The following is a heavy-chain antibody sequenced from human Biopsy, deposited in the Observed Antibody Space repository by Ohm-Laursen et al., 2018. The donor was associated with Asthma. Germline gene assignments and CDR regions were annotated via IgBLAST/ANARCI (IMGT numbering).Heavy chain of an antibody. D-gene: IGHD6-13*01. CDR2: ILFDGRKI. Sequence: SLRLSCAVSGFNFHNYGMSWVRRAPGKGLEWVAQILFDGRKINYPDSVKGRFTISRDNSKNMVYPQMNSLRPEDTAVYYCAKDRVAGRSYYFDYWGQGSLVSVSS. J-gene: IGHJ4*02. V-gene: IGHV3-30*18. CDR3: AKDRVAGRSYYFDY. CDR1: GFNFHNYG.